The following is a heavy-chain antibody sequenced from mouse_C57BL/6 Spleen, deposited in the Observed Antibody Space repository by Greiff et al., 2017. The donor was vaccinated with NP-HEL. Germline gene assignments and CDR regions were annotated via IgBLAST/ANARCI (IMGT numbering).Heavy chain of an antibody. V-gene: IGHV5-17*01. J-gene: IGHJ4*01. CDR2: ISSGSSTI. Sequence: EVKLVESGGGLVKPGGSLKLSCAASGFTFSDYGMHWVRQAPEKGLEWVGYISSGSSTIYYADTVKGRFTISRDNAENTLFLQMTSLRSEDTAMYYCARGVQGYAMDYWGQGTLVTVSS. CDR3: ARGVQGYAMDY. CDR1: GFTFSDYG. D-gene: IGHD2-14*01.